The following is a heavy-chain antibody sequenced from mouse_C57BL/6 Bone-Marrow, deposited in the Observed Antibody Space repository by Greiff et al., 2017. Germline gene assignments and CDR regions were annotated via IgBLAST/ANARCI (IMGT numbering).Heavy chain of an antibody. CDR3: ARHYYVGVGLAY. D-gene: IGHD1-1*01. V-gene: IGHV7-3*01. CDR1: GFTFTDYY. CDR2: IRNKANGYTT. J-gene: IGHJ3*01. Sequence: DVKLVESGGGLVQPGGSLSLSCAASGFTFTDYYMSWVRQPPGKALEWLGFIRNKANGYTTEYSASVKGRFTISRDNSQSILYLQMNALRAEDSATYFCARHYYVGVGLAYCGQGSLGTVSA.